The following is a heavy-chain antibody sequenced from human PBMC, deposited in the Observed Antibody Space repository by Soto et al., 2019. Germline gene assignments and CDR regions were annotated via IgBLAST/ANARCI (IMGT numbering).Heavy chain of an antibody. CDR3: AKGGSTGTGYYYYMDV. V-gene: IGHV3-23*01. CDR1: GFTFSSYA. J-gene: IGHJ6*03. Sequence: GGSLRLYCAASGFTFSSYAMSWVRQAPGKGLEWVTAISGSGGSTYYVDSVKGRFTISRDNSKNTLYLQMNSRRAEDTAVYYCAKGGSTGTGYYYYMDVWGKGTTVTVSS. CDR2: ISGSGGST. D-gene: IGHD4-17*01.